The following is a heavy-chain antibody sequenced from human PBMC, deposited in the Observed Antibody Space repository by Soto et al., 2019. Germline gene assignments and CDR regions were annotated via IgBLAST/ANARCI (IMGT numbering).Heavy chain of an antibody. D-gene: IGHD3-3*01. CDR2: TNHSGST. J-gene: IGHJ6*02. CDR3: ARGELRFLEWPQRGYYYYGMDV. Sequence: SETLSLTCAVYGGSFSGYYWSWIRQPPGKGLEWIGETNHSGSTNYNPSLKSRVTISVDTSKNQFSLKLSSVTAADTAVYYCARGELRFLEWPQRGYYYYGMDVWGQGTTVTVS. CDR1: GGSFSGYY. V-gene: IGHV4-34*01.